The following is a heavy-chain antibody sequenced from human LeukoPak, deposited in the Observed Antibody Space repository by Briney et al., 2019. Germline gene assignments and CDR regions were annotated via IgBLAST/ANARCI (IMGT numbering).Heavy chain of an antibody. CDR1: GFTFSSYA. CDR3: AKDRVVVIPTLDAFDI. J-gene: IGHJ3*02. V-gene: IGHV3-23*01. D-gene: IGHD3-22*01. Sequence: PGGSLRLSCAASGFTFSSYAMSWVRQAPGKGLEWVSAISGSGGSTYYADSVKGRFTISRDNSKNTLYLQMNSLRAADTAVYYCAKDRVVVIPTLDAFDIWGQGTMVTVSS. CDR2: ISGSGGST.